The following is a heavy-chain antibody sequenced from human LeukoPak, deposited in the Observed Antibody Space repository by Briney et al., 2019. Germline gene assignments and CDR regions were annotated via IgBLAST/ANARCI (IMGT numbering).Heavy chain of an antibody. CDR1: GGTFSSYA. Sequence: SVQVSCMASGGTFSSYAISWVRQPPGQGLEWMGGIIPIFGTANYAQKFQGRVTITADKSTSTAYMELSSLRSEDTAVYYCARGRPLVLRYFDWLFGHGWFDPWGQGTLVTVSS. V-gene: IGHV1-69*06. CDR3: ARGRPLVLRYFDWLFGHGWFDP. D-gene: IGHD3-9*01. CDR2: IIPIFGTA. J-gene: IGHJ5*02.